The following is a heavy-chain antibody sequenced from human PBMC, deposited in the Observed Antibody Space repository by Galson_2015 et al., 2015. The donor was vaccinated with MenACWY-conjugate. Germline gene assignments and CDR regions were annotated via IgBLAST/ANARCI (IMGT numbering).Heavy chain of an antibody. CDR3: ARIPTRGSSYGYFDY. CDR1: GGSISSHY. D-gene: IGHD5-18*01. V-gene: IGHV4-59*08. J-gene: IGHJ4*02. CDR2: IRDTGDL. Sequence: CAVSGGSISSHYWSWFRQPPGKGLEWIAYIRDTGDLKDNPSFKSRVTMSADKSNNQFSLRLMSVTAADTAIYYCARIPTRGSSYGYFDYWGQGILVAVSS.